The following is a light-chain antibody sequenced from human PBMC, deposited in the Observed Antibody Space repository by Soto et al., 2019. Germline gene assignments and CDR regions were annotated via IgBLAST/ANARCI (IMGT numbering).Light chain of an antibody. CDR2: VNSDGSH. Sequence: QLVLTQSPSASASLGASIKLTCTLSSGHSKYAIAWHQQQPEKGPRFLMRVNSDGSHTKGDGIPDSFSGSSSGTERHLTISSLQSEDEADYYCQTWVGGIGWVFGVGTKLTVL. V-gene: IGLV4-69*01. CDR1: SGHSKYA. J-gene: IGLJ3*02. CDR3: QTWVGGIGWV.